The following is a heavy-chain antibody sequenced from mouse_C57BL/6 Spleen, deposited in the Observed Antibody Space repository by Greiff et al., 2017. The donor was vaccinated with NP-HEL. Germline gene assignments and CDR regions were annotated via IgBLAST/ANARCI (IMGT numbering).Heavy chain of an antibody. J-gene: IGHJ1*03. CDR1: GYSITSGYY. CDR3: ARDLRWYFDV. Sequence: EESGPGLVKPSQSLSLTCSVTGYSITSGYYWNWIRQFPGNKLEWMGYISYDGSNNYNPSLKNRISITRDTSKNQFFLKLNSVTTEDTATYYCARDLRWYFDVWGTGTTVTVSS. V-gene: IGHV3-6*01. CDR2: ISYDGSN.